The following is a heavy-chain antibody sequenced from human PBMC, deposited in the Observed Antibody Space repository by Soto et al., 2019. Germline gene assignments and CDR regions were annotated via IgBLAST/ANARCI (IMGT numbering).Heavy chain of an antibody. CDR3: ARSQGSSTSLELYYYYYYGMDV. Sequence: QVQLVQSGAEVKKPGSSVKVSCKASGGTFSSYAISWVRQAPGQGLEWMGGIIPISGTANYAQKFQGRVTITADEFTSTAYMELSSLSSEDTAVYYCARSQGSSTSLELYYYYYYGMDVWGQGTTVTVSS. D-gene: IGHD2-2*01. J-gene: IGHJ6*02. CDR2: IIPISGTA. V-gene: IGHV1-69*01. CDR1: GGTFSSYA.